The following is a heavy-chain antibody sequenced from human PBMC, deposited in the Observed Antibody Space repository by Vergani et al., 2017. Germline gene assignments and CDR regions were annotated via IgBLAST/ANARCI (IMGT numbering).Heavy chain of an antibody. CDR3: AREAGIAVAGTQTLRGYYYYYYMDV. V-gene: IGHV3-9*01. J-gene: IGHJ6*03. Sequence: EVQLVESGGGLVQPGRSLRLSCAASGFTFDDYAMHWVRQAPGKGLEWVSGISWNSGSIGYADSVKGRFTISRDNAKNSLYLQMNSLRAEDTALYYCAREAGIAVAGTQTLRGYYYYYYMDVWGKGTTVTVSS. CDR1: GFTFDDYA. D-gene: IGHD6-19*01. CDR2: ISWNSGSI.